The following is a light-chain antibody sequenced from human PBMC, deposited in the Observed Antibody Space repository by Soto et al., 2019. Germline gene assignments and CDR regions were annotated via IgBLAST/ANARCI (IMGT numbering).Light chain of an antibody. CDR3: QQYHSYPVT. V-gene: IGKV1-16*02. J-gene: IGKJ4*01. CDR1: QGINDF. Sequence: DIQMTQCPSSLSASVGDTVTITCRASQGINDFLAWFQQKPGKAPKPLISAASSLQSGVPSKFSGSGSDRDFTLTISSLQPEDSATYYCQQYHSYPVTFGGGTKVEIK. CDR2: AAS.